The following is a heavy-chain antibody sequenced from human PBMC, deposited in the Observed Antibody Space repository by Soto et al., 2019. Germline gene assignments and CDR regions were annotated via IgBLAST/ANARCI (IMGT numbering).Heavy chain of an antibody. V-gene: IGHV4-31*11. CDR3: ARAAATGHPAVPDY. J-gene: IGHJ4*02. CDR1: GDSISSGGYY. D-gene: IGHD2-15*01. CDR2: IYYSGIT. Sequence: QVHLQESGPGLVKPSQTLSLTCAVSGDSISSGGYYWNWIRQHPGKGLEWIGYIYYSGITQYNPSLKSRVTISVDASKHQISLKVSSVTAADTAVYYCARAAATGHPAVPDYWGQGTLVTVSS.